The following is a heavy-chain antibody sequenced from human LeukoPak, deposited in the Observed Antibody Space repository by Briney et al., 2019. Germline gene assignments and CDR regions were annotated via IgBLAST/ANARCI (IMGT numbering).Heavy chain of an antibody. J-gene: IGHJ4*02. CDR3: AKDPSGSYYFDY. Sequence: GGSLRLSCAAPGFTFSNYAMNWVRQAPGKGLEWVSVISGSGGITYYADSVKGRFTISRDNSKNTVFLQMNGLRHEDTAVYYCAKDPSGSYYFDYWGQGALVTVSS. D-gene: IGHD6-19*01. V-gene: IGHV3-23*01. CDR2: ISGSGGIT. CDR1: GFTFSNYA.